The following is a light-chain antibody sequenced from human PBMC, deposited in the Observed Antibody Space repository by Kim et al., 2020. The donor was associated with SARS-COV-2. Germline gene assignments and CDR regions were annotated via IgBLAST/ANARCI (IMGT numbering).Light chain of an antibody. V-gene: IGLV3-1*01. CDR3: QTWDSSTGV. CDR1: KLGNKY. J-gene: IGLJ1*01. CDR2: QDT. Sequence: YELTQPPSVSVSPGQTASITCSGDKLGNKYASWYQQKPGQSPVLVIYQDTKRPSGIPERFSGSNSGNTATLTISGTQAMDEADYYCQTWDSSTGVFGTGTKVTVL.